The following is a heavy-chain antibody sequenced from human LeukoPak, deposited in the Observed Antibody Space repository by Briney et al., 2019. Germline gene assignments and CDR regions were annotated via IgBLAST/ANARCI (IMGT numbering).Heavy chain of an antibody. D-gene: IGHD3-16*01. Sequence: GGSLRLSCAVSGFTVSSNYFSWVRQAPGKGLEWVSVIYTEGTTYYADSVKGRFIISRDNSKNTVYLQMNSLRVEDTAVYYCASEGDWGQGTLATVSS. CDR1: GFTVSSNY. CDR2: IYTEGTT. J-gene: IGHJ4*02. CDR3: ASEGD. V-gene: IGHV3-66*02.